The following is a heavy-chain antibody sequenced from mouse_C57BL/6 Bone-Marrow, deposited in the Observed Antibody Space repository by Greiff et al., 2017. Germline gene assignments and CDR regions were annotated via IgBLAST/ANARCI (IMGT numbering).Heavy chain of an antibody. V-gene: IGHV1-80*01. D-gene: IGHD1-1*01. CDR3: ASNYGLDY. CDR2: IDPRSGYT. Sequence: QVQLQQSGAELVKPGASVKISCKASGYAFSSYWMNWVKQRPGKGLEWIGEIDPRSGYTYYNEKFKGKATLTADKSSSTAYMELRSLTSEDSAVSFCASNYGLDYWGQGTTLTVSS. J-gene: IGHJ2*01. CDR1: GYAFSSYW.